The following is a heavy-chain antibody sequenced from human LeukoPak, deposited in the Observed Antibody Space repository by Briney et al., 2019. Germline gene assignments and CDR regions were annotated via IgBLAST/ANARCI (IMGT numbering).Heavy chain of an antibody. CDR3: ESERGYHAN. CDR1: GASISTRGYY. CDR2: IYYRGNT. D-gene: IGHD5-12*01. V-gene: IGHV4-39*07. J-gene: IGHJ4*02. Sequence: PSETLSLTCTVSGASISTRGYYWGWIRQPPGNGLERIGTIYYRGNTYYNPSLEGRVTMSVDTSKNQFSLNVISMTAADTAIYYCESERGYHANWGQGTLVTVSS.